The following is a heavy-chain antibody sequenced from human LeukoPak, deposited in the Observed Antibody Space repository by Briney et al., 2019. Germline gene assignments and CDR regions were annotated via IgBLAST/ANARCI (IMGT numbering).Heavy chain of an antibody. Sequence: PSETLSLTCTVSGGSISSSSYYWGWIRQPPGKGLEWIGSIYYSGSTYYNPSLKSRVTMSVDTSKNQFSLKLSSVTAADTAVYYCARERQHIAAAGPRESDYYMDVWGKGTTVTVSS. CDR3: ARERQHIAAAGPRESDYYMDV. CDR2: IYYSGST. CDR1: GGSISSSSYY. J-gene: IGHJ6*03. V-gene: IGHV4-39*07. D-gene: IGHD6-13*01.